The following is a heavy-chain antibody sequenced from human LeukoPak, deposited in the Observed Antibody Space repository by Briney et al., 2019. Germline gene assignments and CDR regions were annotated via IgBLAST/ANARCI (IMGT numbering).Heavy chain of an antibody. J-gene: IGHJ4*02. D-gene: IGHD6-13*01. CDR2: IYTSGST. CDR3: ARSSVYRSSWLIDY. Sequence: SETLSLTCTVSGGSISSYYWSWIRQPAGKGLEWIGRIYTSGSTNYNPSLKSRVTMSVDMSKNQFSLKLTSVTAADTAVYYCARSSVYRSSWLIDYWGQGTLVTVSS. V-gene: IGHV4-4*07. CDR1: GGSISSYY.